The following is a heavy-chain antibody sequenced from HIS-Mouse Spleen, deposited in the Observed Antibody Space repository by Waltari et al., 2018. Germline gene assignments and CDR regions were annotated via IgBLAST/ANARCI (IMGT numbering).Heavy chain of an antibody. CDR3: ERDRRGYYDAFDI. CDR1: GFTVSSHS. V-gene: IGHV3-66*01. D-gene: IGHD5-18*01. J-gene: IGHJ3*02. Sequence: EVQLVESGGGLVQPGGSLRLSCAASGFTVSSHSLTWVRQAPGKGLEWVSVIYSGGSTYYADSVKGRFTISRDNSKNTLYLQMNSLRAEDTAVYYCERDRRGYYDAFDIWGQGTMVTVSS. CDR2: IYSGGST.